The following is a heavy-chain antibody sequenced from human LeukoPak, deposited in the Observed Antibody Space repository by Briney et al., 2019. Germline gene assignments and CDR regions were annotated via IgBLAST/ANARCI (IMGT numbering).Heavy chain of an antibody. CDR3: ARLAKGEQWLAYYFDY. J-gene: IGHJ4*02. Sequence: PSETLSLTCTDSGGSISGFVWSWIRQPPGEGLDYIGFIYDTGTTNYNPLLKSRVTLSVDTSKNQFSLKLNSVTAADTAVYYCARLAKGEQWLAYYFDYWGQGALVTVSS. V-gene: IGHV4-59*08. CDR2: IYDTGTT. CDR1: GGSISGFV. D-gene: IGHD6-19*01.